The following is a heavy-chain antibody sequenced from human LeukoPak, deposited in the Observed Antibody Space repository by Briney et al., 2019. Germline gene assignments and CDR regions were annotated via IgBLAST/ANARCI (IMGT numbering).Heavy chain of an antibody. CDR2: INPNSGGT. Sequence: DSVKVSCEASGYTFTGYYMHWVRQAPAQELAWMGWINPNSGGTNYAQKCQGGVTMTRDTSISTAYMELSRLRSDDTAVYYCARDPGKQLPFDYWGQGTLVTVSS. CDR1: GYTFTGYY. V-gene: IGHV1-2*02. CDR3: ARDPGKQLPFDY. J-gene: IGHJ4*02. D-gene: IGHD6-6*01.